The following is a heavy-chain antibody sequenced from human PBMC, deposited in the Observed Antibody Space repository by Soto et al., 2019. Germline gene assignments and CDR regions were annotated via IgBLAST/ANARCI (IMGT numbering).Heavy chain of an antibody. CDR2: IMPVFRRP. V-gene: IGHV1-69*12. D-gene: IGHD3-3*02. CDR3: ARDKDRPQLGGNYYYILDV. J-gene: IGHJ6*02. CDR1: GGTFRTSA. Sequence: QVQLVQSGAEVKKPGSSVKVSCKASGGTFRTSAISWVRQAPGQGLEWVRGIMPVFRRPKYAQNFQGRVTISADESTSTAYMELSSLRSDDTAVYYCARDKDRPQLGGNYYYILDVWGQGTAVTVSS.